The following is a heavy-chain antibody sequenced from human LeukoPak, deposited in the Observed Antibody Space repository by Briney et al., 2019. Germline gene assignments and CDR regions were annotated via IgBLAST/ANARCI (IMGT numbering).Heavy chain of an antibody. V-gene: IGHV4-34*01. CDR1: GGSFSGYY. J-gene: IGHJ3*02. CDR3: ARVLRYDNSGHDSFDI. D-gene: IGHD3-22*01. Sequence: SETLSLTCAVYGGSFSGYYWTWIRQPPGKGLELIGEISHSGSTNYNPSLKSRVTISVDTSKNQFSLKLSSVTAADTAVYYCARVLRYDNSGHDSFDIWGQGTMVTVSS. CDR2: ISHSGST.